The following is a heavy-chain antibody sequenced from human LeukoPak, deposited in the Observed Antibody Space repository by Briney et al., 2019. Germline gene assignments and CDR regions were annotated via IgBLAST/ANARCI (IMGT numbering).Heavy chain of an antibody. V-gene: IGHV1-18*01. CDR1: GYTFTSYG. CDR3: ARVLTMVRGAFNWFDP. Sequence: GASVKVSCKASGYTFTSYGISWVRQGPGQGVEGVGWISAYNGNTNYAQKLQGRVTMTTDTSTSTAYMELRSLRSDDTAVYYCARVLTMVRGAFNWFDPWGQGTLVTVSS. J-gene: IGHJ5*02. CDR2: ISAYNGNT. D-gene: IGHD3-10*01.